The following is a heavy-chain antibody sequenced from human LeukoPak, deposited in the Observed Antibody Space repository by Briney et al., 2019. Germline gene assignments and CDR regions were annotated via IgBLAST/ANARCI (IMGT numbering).Heavy chain of an antibody. Sequence: GRSLRLSCAASGFSFGSYGMHWVRQAPGKGLEWVAVISHEGSSTYYADSVKGRYTISRDNSKNMVYLQMNSLRDEDTAVYYCARTREQWQVLDYWGQGTLVTVSS. CDR2: ISHEGSST. V-gene: IGHV3-30*03. D-gene: IGHD6-19*01. CDR1: GFSFGSYG. J-gene: IGHJ4*02. CDR3: ARTREQWQVLDY.